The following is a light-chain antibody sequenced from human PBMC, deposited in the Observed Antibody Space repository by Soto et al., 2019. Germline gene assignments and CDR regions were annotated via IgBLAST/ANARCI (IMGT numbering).Light chain of an antibody. J-gene: IGLJ1*01. CDR1: SSNIGSNT. CDR3: AAWDDSLNGYV. Sequence: LTHPPSGKRAARGGRTITCSRNSSNIGSNTVNWYQQLPGTAPKLLIYSNNQRPSGVPDRFSGSKSGTSASLAISGLQSEDEADYYCAAWDDSLNGYVFGTGTKVTVL. V-gene: IGLV1-44*01. CDR2: SNN.